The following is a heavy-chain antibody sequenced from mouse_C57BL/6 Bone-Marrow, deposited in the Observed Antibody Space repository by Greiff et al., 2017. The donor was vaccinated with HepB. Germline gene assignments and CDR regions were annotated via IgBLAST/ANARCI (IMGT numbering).Heavy chain of an antibody. CDR2: IWSGGST. V-gene: IGHV2-2*01. D-gene: IGHD1-1*01. J-gene: IGHJ1*03. CDR3: ARGIYYYGSSYEGWYFDV. CDR1: GFSLTSYG. Sequence: VKLMESGPGLVQPSQSLSITCTVSGFSLTSYGVHWVRQSPGKGLEWLGVIWSGGSTDYNAAFISRLSISKDNSKSQVFFKMNSLQADDTAIYYCARGIYYYGSSYEGWYFDVWGTGTTVTVSS.